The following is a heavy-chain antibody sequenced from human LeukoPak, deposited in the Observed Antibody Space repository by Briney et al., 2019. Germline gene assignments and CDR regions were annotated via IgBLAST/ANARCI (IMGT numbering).Heavy chain of an antibody. J-gene: IGHJ4*02. CDR3: ARGSSSGDY. D-gene: IGHD6-25*01. CDR1: GGSISSGGYY. Sequence: SETLSLTCTVSGGSISSGGYYWSWIRQPPGKGLEWIGYIYHSGSTYYNPSLKSRVTISVDRSKNQLSLKLSSVTAADTAVYYCARGSSSGDYWGQGTLVTVSS. CDR2: IYHSGST. V-gene: IGHV4-30-2*01.